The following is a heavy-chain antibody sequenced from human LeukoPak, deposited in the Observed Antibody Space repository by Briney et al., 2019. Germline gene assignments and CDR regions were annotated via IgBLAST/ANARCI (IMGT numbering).Heavy chain of an antibody. Sequence: ASVKVSCKTSGYTFTNYGMHWVRQAPGQRLEWMGWINGGNGNAKYSQNFQGRVAIIRDTSASTAYMELSSLRSEDTAVYYCARVPLHDSSGHYYPHWGQGTLVTVSS. V-gene: IGHV1-3*01. CDR1: GYTFTNYG. CDR3: ARVPLHDSSGHYYPH. CDR2: INGGNGNA. D-gene: IGHD3-22*01. J-gene: IGHJ1*01.